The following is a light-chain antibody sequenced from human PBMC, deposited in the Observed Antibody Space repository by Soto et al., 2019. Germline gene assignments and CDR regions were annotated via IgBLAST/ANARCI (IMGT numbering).Light chain of an antibody. CDR2: GAS. V-gene: IGKV3-15*01. CDR1: QSVSSN. Sequence: EIVMAQAPATLSVSPGERATLSCRASQSVSSNLAWYQQKPGQGPRLLIYGASTRATGIPARFSGSGSGTEFTLTLSSLQSEDFAVYYCQQYNNWLRTFGQGTKVEI. CDR3: QQYNNWLRT. J-gene: IGKJ1*01.